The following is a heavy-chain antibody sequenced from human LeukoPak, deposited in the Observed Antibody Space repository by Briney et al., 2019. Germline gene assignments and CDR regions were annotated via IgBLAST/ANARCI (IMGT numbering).Heavy chain of an antibody. V-gene: IGHV4-34*01. CDR2: INHSGST. Sequence: KSSETLSLICAVYGGSFSGYYWSWIRQPPGKGLEWIGEINHSGSTNYNPSLKSRVTISVDTSKNQFSLKLSSVTAADTAVYYCARGPTSYFDLWGRGTLVTVSS. J-gene: IGHJ2*01. CDR3: ARGPTSYFDL. CDR1: GGSFSGYY.